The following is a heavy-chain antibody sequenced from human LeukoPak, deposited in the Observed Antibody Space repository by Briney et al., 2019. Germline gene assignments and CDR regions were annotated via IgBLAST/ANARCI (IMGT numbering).Heavy chain of an antibody. CDR3: ARLNDILTRGWFDP. Sequence: GASLQISWKGSGYSFTRYWIGWGRQLPGKGLEGMGIIYPGESDTRYSPSFQGQVTISADKSISTAYLQWSSLKASDTAMYYCARLNDILTRGWFDPWGQGTLVTVSS. V-gene: IGHV5-51*01. CDR1: GYSFTRYW. J-gene: IGHJ5*02. CDR2: IYPGESDT. D-gene: IGHD3-9*01.